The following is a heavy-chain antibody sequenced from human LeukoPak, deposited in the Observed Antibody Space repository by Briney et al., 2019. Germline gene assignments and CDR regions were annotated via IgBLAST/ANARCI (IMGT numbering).Heavy chain of an antibody. CDR1: GYTFTSYA. CDR3: VTDYYDSSGYQRPA. Sequence: ASVKVSCKASGYTFTSYAMNWVRQAPGQGLEWMGWINTNTGNPTYAQGFTGRFVFSLDTSVSTAYLQISSLKAEDTAVYYCVTDYYDSSGYQRPAWSQGTMVTVSS. V-gene: IGHV7-4-1*02. D-gene: IGHD3-22*01. J-gene: IGHJ3*01. CDR2: INTNTGNP.